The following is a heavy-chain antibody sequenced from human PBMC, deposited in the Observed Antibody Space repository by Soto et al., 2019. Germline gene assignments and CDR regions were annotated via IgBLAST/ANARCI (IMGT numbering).Heavy chain of an antibody. D-gene: IGHD2-21*02. CDR1: GFIFSSYA. J-gene: IGHJ4*02. V-gene: IGHV3-30-3*01. CDR3: ARDAYCGGDCYLYYFDC. Sequence: GSLRLSCAASGFIFSSYAMHWVRQAPGKGLEWGAVISYDGSNKYYADSVKGRFTISRDISKNTLYLQMNSLRADDTAVYNCARDAYCGGDCYLYYFDCWGQGTLVTVSS. CDR2: ISYDGSNK.